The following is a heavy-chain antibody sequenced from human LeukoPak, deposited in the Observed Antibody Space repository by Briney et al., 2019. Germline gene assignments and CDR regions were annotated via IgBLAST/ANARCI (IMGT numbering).Heavy chain of an antibody. V-gene: IGHV1-46*01. CDR3: ARDNDFDY. Sequence: ASVKVSCKASGYTFTSYYMHWVRQAPGQGLEWMGVIDPHGGSTTYAQRFQGRVTMTRDVSTTTIYMELSSLRSEDTAVYYCARDNDFDYWGQGTLVTVSS. CDR2: IDPHGGST. CDR1: GYTFTSYY. D-gene: IGHD2-8*01. J-gene: IGHJ4*02.